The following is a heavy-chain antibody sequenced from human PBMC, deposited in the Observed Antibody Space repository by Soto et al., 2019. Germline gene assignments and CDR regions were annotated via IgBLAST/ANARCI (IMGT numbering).Heavy chain of an antibody. V-gene: IGHV3-21*01. CDR1: GFTFSSYS. J-gene: IGHJ4*02. CDR3: YSGSTNYNPSLKSRVTISVDTSKNQFSLKLSSVTAADTAVYYCARATYYYGSGSYYNPQWLVIDY. CDR2: ISSSSSYI. D-gene: IGHD1-26*01. Sequence: GGSLRLSCAASGFTFSSYSMNWVRQAPGKGLEWVSSISSSSSYIYYADSVKGRFTISRDNAKNSLYLQMNSLRAEDPVGYIYYSGSTNYNPSLKSRVTISVDTSKNQFSLKLSSVTAADTAVYYCARATYYYGSGSYYNPQWLVIDYWGLGTLVTVS.